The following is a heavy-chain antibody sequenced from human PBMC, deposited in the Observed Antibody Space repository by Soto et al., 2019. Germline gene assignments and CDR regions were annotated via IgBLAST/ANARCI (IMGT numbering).Heavy chain of an antibody. CDR3: AKGVVGTSAYYYYGMDV. V-gene: IGHV3-7*03. J-gene: IGHJ6*02. D-gene: IGHD1-26*01. CDR2: LNRDGSEK. Sequence: PGGSLRLSCAASGFIFSNYWMTWVRQAPGKGLEWVANLNRDGSEKYYVDSVKGRFTISRDNSKNTLYLQMNSLRAEDTAVYYCAKGVVGTSAYYYYGMDVWGQGTTVTVSS. CDR1: GFIFSNYW.